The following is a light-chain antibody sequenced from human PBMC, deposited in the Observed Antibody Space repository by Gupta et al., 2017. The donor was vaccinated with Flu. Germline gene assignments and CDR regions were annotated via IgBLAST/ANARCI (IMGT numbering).Light chain of an antibody. CDR3: QQEGSSPRT. V-gene: IGKV3-20*01. J-gene: IGKJ1*01. CDR2: GAS. Sequence: EIVLTQSPGTLSLSPGERATLSCRASQSVSSSYLAWYQQKPGQAPRLLIYGASSRATGIPDRFSGSGSGTDFTLTIRRLEPEDFAVYYCQQEGSSPRTFGQGTKVEIK. CDR1: QSVSSSY.